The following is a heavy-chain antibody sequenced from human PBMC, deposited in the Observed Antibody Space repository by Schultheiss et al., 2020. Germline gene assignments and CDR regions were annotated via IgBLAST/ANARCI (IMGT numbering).Heavy chain of an antibody. Sequence: GGSLRLSCAASGFTFSSYEMNWVRQAPGKGLEWVSYISGSGTTIYYADSVKGRFTISRDNAKKSLYLQMNSLRAEDTAVYYCASCTTISGVVRPFDYWGQGTLVTVSS. CDR3: ASCTTISGVVRPFDY. V-gene: IGHV3-48*03. D-gene: IGHD3-3*01. CDR2: ISGSGTTI. J-gene: IGHJ4*02. CDR1: GFTFSSYE.